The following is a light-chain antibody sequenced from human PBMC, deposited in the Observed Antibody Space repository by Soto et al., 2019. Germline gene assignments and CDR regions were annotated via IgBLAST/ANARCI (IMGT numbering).Light chain of an antibody. J-gene: IGKJ2*01. V-gene: IGKV3-20*01. CDR1: QSVSSSY. Sequence: EIVLTQSPGTLSLSPGERATLSCRASQSVSSSYLAWYQQKPGQAPRLLIYGASSRATGIPDRFSGSGSETDFTLTISRLEPEDFAVYYCQQYGSPPLFTLVQGTKLEIK. CDR2: GAS. CDR3: QQYGSPPLFT.